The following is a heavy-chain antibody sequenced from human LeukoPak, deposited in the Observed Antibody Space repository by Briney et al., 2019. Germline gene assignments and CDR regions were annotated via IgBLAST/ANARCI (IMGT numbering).Heavy chain of an antibody. CDR1: GYTFTSYA. J-gene: IGHJ4*02. Sequence: ASVKVSCKASGYTFTSYAMHWVRQAPGQRLEWMGWINAGNGNTKYSQKFQGRVTITRDTSASTAYMELSSLRSEDTAVYYCARADSSSWYGVYWGQGTLVTVSS. D-gene: IGHD6-13*01. CDR3: ARADSSSWYGVY. CDR2: INAGNGNT. V-gene: IGHV1-3*01.